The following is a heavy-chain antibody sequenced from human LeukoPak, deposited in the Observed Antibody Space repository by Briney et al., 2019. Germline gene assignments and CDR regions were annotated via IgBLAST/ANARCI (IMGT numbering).Heavy chain of an antibody. V-gene: IGHV4-34*01. CDR1: GGSFSGYY. Sequence: SETLSLTCAVDGGSFSGYYWSWIRQPPGKGLEWIGEINHSGSTNYNPSLKSRVTISVDTSKNQFSLKLSSVTAADTAVYYCARGYCSSTSCPKVGPDYWGQGTLVTVSS. J-gene: IGHJ4*02. CDR2: INHSGST. CDR3: ARGYCSSTSCPKVGPDY. D-gene: IGHD2-2*01.